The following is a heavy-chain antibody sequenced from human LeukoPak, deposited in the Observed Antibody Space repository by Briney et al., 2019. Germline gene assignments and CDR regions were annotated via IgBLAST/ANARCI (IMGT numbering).Heavy chain of an antibody. D-gene: IGHD3-22*01. CDR2: INPNSGGT. CDR1: GYTFTGYY. V-gene: IGHV1-2*02. Sequence: VASVKVSCKASGYTFTGYYMHWVRQAPGQGLEWMGWINPNSGGTNYAQKFQGRVTMTRDTSISTAYMELSRLRSDDTAVYYCARGLRKRGDSSGPNDYWGQGTLVTVSS. CDR3: ARGLRKRGDSSGPNDY. J-gene: IGHJ4*02.